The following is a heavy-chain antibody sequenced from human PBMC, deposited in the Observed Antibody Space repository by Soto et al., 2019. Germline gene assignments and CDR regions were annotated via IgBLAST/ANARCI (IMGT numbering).Heavy chain of an antibody. CDR3: ARGYSNYDY. J-gene: IGHJ4*02. CDR1: GGSVSSGSYY. Sequence: QVQLQESGPGLVKPSETLSLTCTVSGGSVSSGSYYWSWIRQPPGKGLEWIGYIYYSGNTNYNPSLKSRVTISVDTSKNQFSLKLSSVTAADTAVYYCARGYSNYDYWGQGTLVTVSS. V-gene: IGHV4-61*01. CDR2: IYYSGNT. D-gene: IGHD4-4*01.